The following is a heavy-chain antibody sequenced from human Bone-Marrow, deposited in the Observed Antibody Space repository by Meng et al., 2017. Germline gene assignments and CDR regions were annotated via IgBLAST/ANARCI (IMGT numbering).Heavy chain of an antibody. V-gene: IGHV3-21*01. Sequence: EVQLVESGGGLVKHGGSLRLSCGASGFTFSSYSMNWVRQAPGKGLEWVSSISSSSSYIYYADSVKGRFTISRDNAKNSLYLQMNSLRAEDTAVYYCARDRSSGWPIDYWGQGTLVTVSS. D-gene: IGHD6-19*01. CDR3: ARDRSSGWPIDY. J-gene: IGHJ4*02. CDR2: ISSSSSYI. CDR1: GFTFSSYS.